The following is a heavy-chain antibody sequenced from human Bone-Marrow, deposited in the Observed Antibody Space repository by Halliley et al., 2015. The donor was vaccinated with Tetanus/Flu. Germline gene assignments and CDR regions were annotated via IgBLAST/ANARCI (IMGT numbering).Heavy chain of an antibody. Sequence: QLVQSGAEVKKPGASVKVSCRASGYPFTSYGISWVRQAPGQGLEWMGWIRASNGNTKYAQKFQERITMTTDTSTTTTYMELGSLGSDDTAVYYCAGDYDSSNFWEYWGQGTLVTVSA. V-gene: IGHV1-18*01. D-gene: IGHD3-22*01. CDR1: GYPFTSYG. CDR3: AGDYDSSNFWEY. CDR2: IRASNGNT. J-gene: IGHJ4*02.